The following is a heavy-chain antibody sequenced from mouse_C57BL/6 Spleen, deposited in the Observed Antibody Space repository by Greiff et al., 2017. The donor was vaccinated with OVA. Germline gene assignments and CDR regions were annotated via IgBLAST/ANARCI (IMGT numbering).Heavy chain of an antibody. V-gene: IGHV1-82*01. CDR2: IYPGDGDT. Sequence: QVQLQQSGPELVKPGASVKISCKASGYAFSSSWMNWVKQRPGTGLEWIGRIYPGDGDTNYNGKFQGKATLTADKSSSTAYMQLSSLTSEDSSVYFCARNLYYLDDWGQGTTLTVSS. CDR3: ARNLYYLDD. CDR1: GYAFSSSW. J-gene: IGHJ2*01.